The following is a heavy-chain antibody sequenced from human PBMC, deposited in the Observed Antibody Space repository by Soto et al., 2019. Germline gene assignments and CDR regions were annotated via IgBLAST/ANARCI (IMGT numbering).Heavy chain of an antibody. V-gene: IGHV3-66*01. CDR3: AKEGGQGYCSSTSCAFQD. CDR1: GFTVTTNY. CDR2: IYTSGAT. D-gene: IGHD2-2*01. Sequence: GGSLRLSCAASGFTVTTNYMTWVRQAPGKGLEWVSFIYTSGATHYADSVKGRFTISRDNSKNTLYLQMNSLRAEDTAVYYCAKEGGQGYCSSTSCAFQDWGRGTLVTVSS. J-gene: IGHJ1*01.